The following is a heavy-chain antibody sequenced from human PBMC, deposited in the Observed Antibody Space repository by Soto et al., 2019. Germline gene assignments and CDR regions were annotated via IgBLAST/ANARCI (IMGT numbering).Heavy chain of an antibody. CDR2: IYPDDSDS. D-gene: IGHD4-17*01. CDR3: VATYGDYLDY. Sequence: GESLTISCKCSGDKFTTYGSGWVRQMPGKGLEWMAIIYPDDSDSRYSPSFQGQVTISADKSISTAYLQWSSLKASDTAIYYCVATYGDYLDYWGQGTLVTVSS. J-gene: IGHJ4*02. V-gene: IGHV5-51*01. CDR1: GDKFTTYG.